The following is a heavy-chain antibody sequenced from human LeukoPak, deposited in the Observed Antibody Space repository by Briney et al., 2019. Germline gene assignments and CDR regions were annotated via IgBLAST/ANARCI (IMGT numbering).Heavy chain of an antibody. D-gene: IGHD3-22*01. Sequence: PSETLSLTCTVSGGSISSYYWSWIRQPPGKGLEWIGYIYYSGSTNYNPSLKSRVTISVDKSKNQFSLKLSSVTAADTAVYYCARSPYYDSSGSGTYYYGMDVWGQGTTVTVSS. J-gene: IGHJ6*02. CDR1: GGSISSYY. CDR2: IYYSGST. V-gene: IGHV4-59*12. CDR3: ARSPYYDSSGSGTYYYGMDV.